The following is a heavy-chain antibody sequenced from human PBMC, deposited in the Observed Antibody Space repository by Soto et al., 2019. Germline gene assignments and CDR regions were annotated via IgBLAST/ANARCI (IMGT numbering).Heavy chain of an antibody. Sequence: PSETLSLTCAVYGGSFSGYYWSWIRQPPGKGLEWIGEINHSGSTNYNPSLKSRVTISVDTSKNQFSLKLSSVTAADTAVYYCARGGVMSGYVLRFDYWGQGTLVTVSS. CDR2: INHSGST. CDR3: ARGGVMSGYVLRFDY. CDR1: GGSFSGYY. D-gene: IGHD5-12*01. V-gene: IGHV4-34*01. J-gene: IGHJ4*02.